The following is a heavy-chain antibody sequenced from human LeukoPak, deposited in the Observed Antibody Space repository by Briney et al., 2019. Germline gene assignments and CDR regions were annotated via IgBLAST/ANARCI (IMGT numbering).Heavy chain of an antibody. D-gene: IGHD3-10*01. CDR3: AKDKRGYYGSGSLSSAFDI. J-gene: IGHJ3*02. V-gene: IGHV3-30*18. CDR1: GFTFSSYG. CDR2: ISYDGSNK. Sequence: GGSLRLSCAASGFTFSSYGMHWVRQAPGKGLEWVAVISYDGSNKYYADSVKGRFTISRDNSKNTLYLQMNSLRAEDTAVYYCAKDKRGYYGSGSLSSAFDIWGQGTMVTVSS.